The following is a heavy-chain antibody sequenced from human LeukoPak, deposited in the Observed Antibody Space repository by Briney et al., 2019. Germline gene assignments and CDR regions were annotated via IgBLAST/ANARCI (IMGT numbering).Heavy chain of an antibody. D-gene: IGHD4-23*01. CDR3: ARYHGDKNAFDI. Sequence: SETLSLTCTVSGGSISTYYWSWIRQPPGKGLEWIGYIYYTGITNYNPSLKSRVTISVDTSKNQFSLKLTSVTAADTAVYYCARYHGDKNAFDIWGQGTMVIVSS. CDR2: IYYTGIT. CDR1: GGSISTYY. J-gene: IGHJ3*02. V-gene: IGHV4-59*01.